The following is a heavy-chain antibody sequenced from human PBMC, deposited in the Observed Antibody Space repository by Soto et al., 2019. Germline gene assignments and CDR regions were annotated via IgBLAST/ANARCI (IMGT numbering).Heavy chain of an antibody. CDR3: ARDRYYDSSGYYYFDY. CDR1: GGSISSYY. V-gene: IGHV4-4*07. Sequence: QVQLQESGPGLVKPSETLSLTCTVSGGSISSYYWSWIRQPAGKGLEWIGRIYTSGSTNYNPSLKSRVTMSVDTSKNQFSLKLSSVTAADTAVYYCARDRYYDSSGYYYFDYWGQGTLSPSPQ. D-gene: IGHD3-22*01. CDR2: IYTSGST. J-gene: IGHJ4*02.